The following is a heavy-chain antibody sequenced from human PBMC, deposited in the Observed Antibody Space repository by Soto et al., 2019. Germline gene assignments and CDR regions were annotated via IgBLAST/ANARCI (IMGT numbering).Heavy chain of an antibody. CDR3: ANSAQGDSSGYGSYYYYGMDV. CDR2: IIPIFGTA. Sequence: SVKVSCKASGGTFSSYAISWVRQAPGQGLEWMGGIIPIFGTANYAQKFQGRVTITADKSTSTAYMELSSLRSEDTAVYYCANSAQGDSSGYGSYYYYGMDVWGQGTTVTVSS. CDR1: GGTFSSYA. V-gene: IGHV1-69*06. D-gene: IGHD3-22*01. J-gene: IGHJ6*02.